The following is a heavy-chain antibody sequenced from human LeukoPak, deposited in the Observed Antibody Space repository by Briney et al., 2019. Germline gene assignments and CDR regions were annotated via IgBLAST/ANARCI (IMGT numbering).Heavy chain of an antibody. Sequence: SETLSLTCAVSSGSISSSSWWSWVRQPPGKGLEWIGSIYYSGSTYYNPSLKSRVTISVDTSKNQFSLELSSVTAADTAVYYCARLGPAAGTSFDYWGQGTLVTVSS. CDR2: IYYSGST. D-gene: IGHD6-13*01. CDR1: SGSISSSSW. V-gene: IGHV4-4*02. J-gene: IGHJ4*02. CDR3: ARLGPAAGTSFDY.